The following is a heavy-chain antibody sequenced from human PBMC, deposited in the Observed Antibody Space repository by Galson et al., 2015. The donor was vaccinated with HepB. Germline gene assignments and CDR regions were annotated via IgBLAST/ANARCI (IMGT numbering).Heavy chain of an antibody. V-gene: IGHV3-30*02. CDR2: IGSGGSTR. Sequence: SLRLSCAASGFTFSSYAMDWVRQVPGKGLEWVAFIGSGGSTRSYADSVKGRFTISRDKSKNTLYVQMDSLRAEDTAVYYCATGADYCFVNWGQGTLVTVSS. CDR1: GFTFSSYA. J-gene: IGHJ5*02. CDR3: ATGADYCFVN.